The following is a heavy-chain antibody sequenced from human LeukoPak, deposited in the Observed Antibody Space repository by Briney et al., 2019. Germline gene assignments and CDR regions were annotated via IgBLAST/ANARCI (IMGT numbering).Heavy chain of an antibody. Sequence: VASVKVSCKASGYTFTSYGISWVRQAPRQGLEWMGWISAYNGNTNYAQKLQGRVTMTTDTSTSTAYTELRSLRSDDTAVYYCARVRNYDILTGYSNWFDPWGQGTLVTVSS. J-gene: IGHJ5*02. V-gene: IGHV1-18*04. CDR3: ARVRNYDILTGYSNWFDP. CDR2: ISAYNGNT. D-gene: IGHD3-9*01. CDR1: GYTFTSYG.